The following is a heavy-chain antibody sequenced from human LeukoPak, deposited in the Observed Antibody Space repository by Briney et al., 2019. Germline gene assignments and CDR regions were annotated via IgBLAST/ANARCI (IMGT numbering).Heavy chain of an antibody. CDR2: IYPGDSDT. J-gene: IGHJ4*02. CDR1: GYTFAGYW. CDR3: ARYGADGSGSYFDY. D-gene: IGHD3-10*01. Sequence: GESLKISCKGSGYTFAGYWIGWVRQRPGKGLEWMGIIYPGDSDTRYSPSFQGQVTISADKSISTAFLQWSSLKASDTAMYYCARYGADGSGSYFDYWGQGILVTVSS. V-gene: IGHV5-51*01.